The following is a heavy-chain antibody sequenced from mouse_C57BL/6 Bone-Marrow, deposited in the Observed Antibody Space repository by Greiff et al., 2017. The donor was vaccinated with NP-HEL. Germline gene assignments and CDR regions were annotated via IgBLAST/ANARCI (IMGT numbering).Heavy chain of an antibody. CDR2: IDPSDSYT. J-gene: IGHJ1*03. CDR1: GYTFTSYW. V-gene: IGHV1-50*01. D-gene: IGHD1-1*01. Sequence: QVQLQQPGAELVKPGASVKLSCKASGYTFTSYWMQWVKQRPGQGLEWIGEIDPSDSYTNYNQKFKGKATLTVDPSSSTAYMQLSSLTSEDSAVYYCARIFYYDGSSYWYFDVWGTGTTVTVSS. CDR3: ARIFYYDGSSYWYFDV.